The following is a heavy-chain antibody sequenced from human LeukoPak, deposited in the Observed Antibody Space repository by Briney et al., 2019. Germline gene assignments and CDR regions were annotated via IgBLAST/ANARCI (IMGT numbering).Heavy chain of an antibody. D-gene: IGHD5-12*01. CDR1: GFTFSRYW. CDR2: IDEYGTTI. Sequence: GGSLRLSCAASGFTFSRYWMHWVRQAPGKGLVWVSRIDEYGTTIDYADSVKGRFTISRNNAGDTLFLQMNSLRAEDTGVYYCATDLSGRQDYWGQGTLVTVSS. V-gene: IGHV3-74*01. CDR3: ATDLSGRQDY. J-gene: IGHJ4*02.